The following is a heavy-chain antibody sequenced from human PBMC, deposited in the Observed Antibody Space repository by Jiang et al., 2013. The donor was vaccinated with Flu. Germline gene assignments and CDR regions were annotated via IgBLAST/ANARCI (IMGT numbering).Heavy chain of an antibody. CDR2: IYWDDDK. V-gene: IGHV2-5*02. J-gene: IGHJ4*02. CDR3: THRRTLGAPGTCFDY. Sequence: IYWDDDKRYSPSLGSRLTITKDTSKNQVVLTMTNMDPVDTATYYCTHRRTLGAPGTCFDYWGLGTLVTVSS. D-gene: IGHD6-13*01.